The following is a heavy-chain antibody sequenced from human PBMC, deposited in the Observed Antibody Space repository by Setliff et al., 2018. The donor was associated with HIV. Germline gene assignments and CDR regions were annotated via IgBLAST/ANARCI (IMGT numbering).Heavy chain of an antibody. J-gene: IGHJ3*01. D-gene: IGHD1-26*01. CDR1: GMSVSGYY. CDR3: ARDHELGAFDL. CDR2: IYHTGTT. V-gene: IGHV4-59*02. Sequence: SETLSLTCRVSGMSVSGYYWSWIRQSPGKGLEWIGYIYHTGTTSYNPSLKIRVTIQIDRSNNHFSLNLRSATTADTAVYFCARDHELGAFDLWGQGTMVTVS.